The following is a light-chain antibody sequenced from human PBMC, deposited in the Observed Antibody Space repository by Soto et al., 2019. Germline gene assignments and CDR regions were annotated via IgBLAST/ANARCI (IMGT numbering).Light chain of an antibody. V-gene: IGLV2-14*01. J-gene: IGLJ1*01. Sequence: QSLLTQPASVSGSPGQSIPISCTGTTGALLSCNRVSWYQQHPGKSPNLVIYEVTDRPSGVSNRFSGSKSGNTASLTISGLQAEDEAEYYCSSYTNINTRACVFGTGTKVTVL. CDR2: EVT. CDR1: TGALLSCNR. CDR3: SSYTNINTRACV.